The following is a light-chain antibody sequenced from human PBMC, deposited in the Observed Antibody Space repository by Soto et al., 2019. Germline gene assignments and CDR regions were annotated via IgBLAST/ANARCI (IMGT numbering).Light chain of an antibody. Sequence: DIQMTQSPSTLSASVGDRVTITCRASQSISSWLAWYQQKPGKAPKLLIYDASSLESGGPSRFSGSGYGTEFTPAISSLQPDDFATYSCQQYTDYPITFGLGTRLEIK. CDR3: QQYTDYPIT. CDR2: DAS. CDR1: QSISSW. J-gene: IGKJ5*01. V-gene: IGKV1-5*01.